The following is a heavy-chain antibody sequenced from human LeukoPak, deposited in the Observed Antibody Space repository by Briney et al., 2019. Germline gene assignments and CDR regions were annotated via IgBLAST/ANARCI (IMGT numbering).Heavy chain of an antibody. J-gene: IGHJ4*02. CDR3: AKTTAGYSSGRYPGWPIDY. V-gene: IGHV3-23*01. CDR1: GFTFRRGT. Sequence: GGPLRLSCAPPGFTFRRGTIYWVPAAPGKGLERGSGICGRGGDTYFADSVKGRFTISRDNSKNTVFLQMDSLRAEDTAVYYCAKTTAGYSSGRYPGWPIDYWGQGTLVTVSS. CDR2: ICGRGGDT. D-gene: IGHD6-19*01.